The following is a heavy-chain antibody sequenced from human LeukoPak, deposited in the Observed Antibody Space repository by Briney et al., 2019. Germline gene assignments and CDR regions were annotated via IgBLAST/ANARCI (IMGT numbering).Heavy chain of an antibody. CDR3: ARVSTNSRVGGYDPQWYFDL. V-gene: IGHV1-18*04. J-gene: IGHJ2*01. Sequence: GASVKVSCKASGYTFINYGFTWVGQAPGQGLEWRGWISVYNGNTNYLQKFQGRVTMTTDTSTNTVYMELRSLSSDDTAVYYCARVSTNSRVGGYDPQWYFDLWGRGTLVTVSS. D-gene: IGHD5-12*01. CDR1: GYTFINYG. CDR2: ISVYNGNT.